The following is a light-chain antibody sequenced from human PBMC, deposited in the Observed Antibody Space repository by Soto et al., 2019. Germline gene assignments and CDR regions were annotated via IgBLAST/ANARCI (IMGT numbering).Light chain of an antibody. CDR1: SSNIGSYDL. CDR2: EGT. Sequence: QSALTQPASVSGSPGQSITISCTVTSSNIGSYDLVSWYQHHPGKAPKLMIYEGTKRPSGVSNRFSGSKSGNTASLTLSGLQAEDEADYYCCSCVITNTFNWVFGGGTKLTVL. CDR3: CSCVITNTFNWV. J-gene: IGLJ3*02. V-gene: IGLV2-23*03.